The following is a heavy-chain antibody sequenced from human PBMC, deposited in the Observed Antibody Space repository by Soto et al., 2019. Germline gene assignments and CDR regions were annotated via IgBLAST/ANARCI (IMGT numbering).Heavy chain of an antibody. CDR1: GGSFSGYY. Sequence: SETLSLTCAVYGGSFSGYYWSWVRQPPGKGLEWIGEINHSGSTNYNPSLKSRATISVDTSKNQLSLKLSSVTAADTAVYYCARRRAAATKQFDYWGRGTLVTVSS. D-gene: IGHD1-26*01. CDR2: INHSGST. CDR3: ARRRAAATKQFDY. J-gene: IGHJ4*02. V-gene: IGHV4-34*01.